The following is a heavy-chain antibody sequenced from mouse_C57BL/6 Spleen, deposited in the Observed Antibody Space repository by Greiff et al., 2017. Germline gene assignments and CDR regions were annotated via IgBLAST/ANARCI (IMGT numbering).Heavy chain of an antibody. Sequence: VQLQQSGPELVKPGASVKISCKASGYSFTDYNMNWVKQSNGKSLEWIGVINPNYGTTRYNQKFKGKATLTVDQSSSTAYMQLNSLTSEDSAVYYCARQDPYDGSRDWYFDVWGTGTTVTVSS. CDR3: ARQDPYDGSRDWYFDV. J-gene: IGHJ1*03. CDR1: GYSFTDYN. CDR2: INPNYGTT. V-gene: IGHV1-39*01. D-gene: IGHD1-1*01.